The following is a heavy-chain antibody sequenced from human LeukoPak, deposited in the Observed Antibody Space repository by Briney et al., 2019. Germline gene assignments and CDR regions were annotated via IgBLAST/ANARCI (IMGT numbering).Heavy chain of an antibody. V-gene: IGHV7-4-1*02. Sequence: GASVKVSCKASGYTFTRHAINWVRQAPGQGLEWMGWINTNTGNPTYAQGFTGRFVFSLDTSVSTAYLQISSPKAEDTAVYYCARDSRERGEGAFDIWGQGTTVTVSS. D-gene: IGHD1-26*01. CDR1: GYTFTRHA. CDR3: ARDSRERGEGAFDI. J-gene: IGHJ3*02. CDR2: INTNTGNP.